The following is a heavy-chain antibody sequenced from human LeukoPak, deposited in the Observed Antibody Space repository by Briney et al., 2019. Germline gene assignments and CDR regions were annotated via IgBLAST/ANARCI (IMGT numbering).Heavy chain of an antibody. CDR1: GVTFSNYA. CDR2: ISNSGGST. V-gene: IGHV3-23*01. J-gene: IGHJ4*02. CDR3: AKDQGGQVAEHCDY. Sequence: AGTLRLSCAASGVTFSNYAKNWSRKAPRPGLERVSSISNSGGSTSYADSVKGRFTISRDTSKNTLYLKMTSVGAEDSAVYYCAKDQGGQVAEHCDYWGQGTMVTVSS.